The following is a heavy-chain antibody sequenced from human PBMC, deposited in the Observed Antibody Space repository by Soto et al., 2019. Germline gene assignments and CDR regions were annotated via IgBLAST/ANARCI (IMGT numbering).Heavy chain of an antibody. CDR3: ARESAGAHYSFYGMDV. CDR1: GGSISSGGYY. V-gene: IGHV4-31*03. Sequence: QVQLQESGPGLVKPSQTLSLTCTVSGGSISSGGYYWSWIRQHPGKGLEWIGYIYYSGSTYYNPSFRSRVTISVDSFKNQFSLKLCAVTAADTAVYYCARESAGAHYSFYGMDVWGQGTTVTVSS. CDR2: IYYSGST. J-gene: IGHJ6*02. D-gene: IGHD7-27*01.